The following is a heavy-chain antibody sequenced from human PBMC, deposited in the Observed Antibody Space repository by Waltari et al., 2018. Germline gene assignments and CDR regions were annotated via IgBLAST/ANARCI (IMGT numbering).Heavy chain of an antibody. V-gene: IGHV1-58*01. CDR2: IVVGSGNT. CDR1: GFTFTSSS. J-gene: IGHJ5*02. Sequence: QMQLVQSGPEVKKPGTSVKVSCKASGFTFTSSSVQWVRQARGQRLEWIGWIVVGSGNTNYAQKFQERVTITRDMSTSTAYMELSSLRSEDTAVYYCAADYDSSGLGLDPWGQGTLVTVSS. CDR3: AADYDSSGLGLDP. D-gene: IGHD3-22*01.